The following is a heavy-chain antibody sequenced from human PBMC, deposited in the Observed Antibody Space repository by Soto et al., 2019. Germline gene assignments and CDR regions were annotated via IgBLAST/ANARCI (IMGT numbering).Heavy chain of an antibody. J-gene: IGHJ5*02. Sequence: ASVKVSCKASGYTFASYGISWVRQAPGQGLEWMGWISAYNGNTNYAQKLQGRVTMTTDTSTSTAYMELRSLRSDDTAVYYCARWDTVPTRRWFDPWGQGTLVTVSS. CDR2: ISAYNGNT. CDR3: ARWDTVPTRRWFDP. CDR1: GYTFASYG. V-gene: IGHV1-18*01. D-gene: IGHD4-4*01.